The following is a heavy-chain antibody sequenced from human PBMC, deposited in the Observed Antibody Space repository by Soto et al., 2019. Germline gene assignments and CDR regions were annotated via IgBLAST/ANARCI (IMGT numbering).Heavy chain of an antibody. J-gene: IGHJ5*02. CDR3: ARAIFSSSYYLDFWFDP. CDR1: GASFNDYY. CDR2: INHSGRT. D-gene: IGHD2-2*01. V-gene: IGHV4-34*01. Sequence: ASETLSLTCTVYGASFNDYYWSWIRQPPSKGLEWIGYINHSGRTNYNPSLKSRVTMSVDTSQNQFSLRLSSVTAADTAVYYCARAIFSSSYYLDFWFDPWGQGTLVTVSS.